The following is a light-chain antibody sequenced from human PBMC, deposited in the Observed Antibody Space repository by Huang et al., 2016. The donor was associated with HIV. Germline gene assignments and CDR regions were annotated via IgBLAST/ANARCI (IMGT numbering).Light chain of an antibody. V-gene: IGKV3-20*01. Sequence: EIVLTQSPGTVSLSQGERATLSCRASQSVSSKYLAWYQQKPGQAPRLLIYGASYRATGIPDRFRGSGSGTDFTLTISRLEPEDFAVYYCQQYDSSPIFTFGPGTKVDIK. CDR2: GAS. J-gene: IGKJ3*01. CDR1: QSVSSKY. CDR3: QQYDSSPIFT.